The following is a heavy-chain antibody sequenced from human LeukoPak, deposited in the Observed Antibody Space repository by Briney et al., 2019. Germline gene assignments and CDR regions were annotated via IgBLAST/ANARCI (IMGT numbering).Heavy chain of an antibody. Sequence: ASVKVSCKASGYTFTSYTMHWLRQAPGQRLEWMGCINAGNDDTKYSQNFQGRVIISRDTSASTGYMELISLRSGDTAVYYCARGGTFDPWGQGTLVIVSS. CDR2: INAGNDDT. V-gene: IGHV1-3*01. CDR1: GYTFTSYT. J-gene: IGHJ5*02. CDR3: ARGGTFDP. D-gene: IGHD1-14*01.